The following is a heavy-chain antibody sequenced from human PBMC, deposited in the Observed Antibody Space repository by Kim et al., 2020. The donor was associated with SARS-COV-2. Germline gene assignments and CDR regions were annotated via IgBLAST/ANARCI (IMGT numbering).Heavy chain of an antibody. Sequence: GGSLRLSCEMSGFKFERFAVHWVRQPPGKGLEWVSGLSLDSDRIGYADSVKGRFTVPRDKAKDTLYLQMDSLRIEDTAFYYCTRDLVPGGADYWGQGTLVTVSS. D-gene: IGHD6-6*01. V-gene: IGHV3-9*01. CDR2: LSLDSDRI. CDR1: GFKFERFA. J-gene: IGHJ4*02. CDR3: TRDLVPGGADY.